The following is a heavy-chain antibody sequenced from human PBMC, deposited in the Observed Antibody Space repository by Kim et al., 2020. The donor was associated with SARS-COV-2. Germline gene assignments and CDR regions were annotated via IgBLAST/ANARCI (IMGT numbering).Heavy chain of an antibody. V-gene: IGHV1-69*06. CDR2: IIPIFGTA. D-gene: IGHD3-22*01. J-gene: IGHJ3*02. Sequence: SVKVSCKASGGTFSSYAISWVRQAPGQGLEWMGGIIPIFGTANYAQKFQGRVTITADKSTSTAYMELSSLRYEDTAVYYCARIPISNYYDSSGYYQRGVAFDIWGQGTMVTVSS. CDR1: GGTFSSYA. CDR3: ARIPISNYYDSSGYYQRGVAFDI.